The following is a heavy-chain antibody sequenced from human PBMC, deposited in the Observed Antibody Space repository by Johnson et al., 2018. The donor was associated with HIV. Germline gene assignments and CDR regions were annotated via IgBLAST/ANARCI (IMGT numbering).Heavy chain of an antibody. J-gene: IGHJ3*02. D-gene: IGHD3-16*01. CDR3: TTTSLESTEMTYDYVWGSYWGDAFDI. Sequence: VQLVESGGGLVKPGGSLRLSCAASGFTFSNAWMSWVRQAPGKGLEWVGRIKSKTDGGTTDYAAPVKGRFTISRDDSKNTLYLQMNSLKTEDTAVYYCTTTSLESTEMTYDYVWGSYWGDAFDIWGQGTMVTVSS. V-gene: IGHV3-15*01. CDR1: GFTFSNAW. CDR2: IKSKTDGGTT.